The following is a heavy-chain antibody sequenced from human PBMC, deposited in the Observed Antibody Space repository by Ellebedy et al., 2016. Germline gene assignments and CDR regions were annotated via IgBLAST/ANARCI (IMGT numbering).Heavy chain of an antibody. D-gene: IGHD3-10*01. CDR2: VSHSGSP. J-gene: IGHJ4*02. CDR1: GASLSSGDY. CDR3: ARDRGAEDF. V-gene: IGHV4-4*02. Sequence: SETLSLTCAVSGASLSSGDYWSWVRQPPEKGLEWLGEVSHSGSPYYNPSLESRVTISVDKSKNHFSLKLTSVTAADTAVYYCARDRGAEDFWGQGTLVTVSS.